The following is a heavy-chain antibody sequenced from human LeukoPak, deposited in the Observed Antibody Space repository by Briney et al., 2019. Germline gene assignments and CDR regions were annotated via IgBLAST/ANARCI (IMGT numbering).Heavy chain of an antibody. CDR1: GGSISSSSYY. J-gene: IGHJ6*03. CDR2: IYYSGST. V-gene: IGHV4-39*07. CDR3: ARERLRRGEDYYYMDV. D-gene: IGHD7-27*01. Sequence: PSETLSLTCTVSGGSISSSSYYWGWIRQPPGKGLEWIGSIYYSGSTYYNPSLKSRVTISVDTSKNQFSLKLSSVTAADTAVYYCARERLRRGEDYYYMDVWGKGTTVTVSS.